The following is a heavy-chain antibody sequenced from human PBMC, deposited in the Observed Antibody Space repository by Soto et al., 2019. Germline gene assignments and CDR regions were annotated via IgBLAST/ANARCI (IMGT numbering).Heavy chain of an antibody. Sequence: ASVKVSCKASGYTFTSYAMHWVRQAPGQRLEWMGWINAGNGNTKYSQKLQGRVTMTTDTSTSTAYMELRSLRSDDTAVYYCAREDNEAIDYWGQGTLVTVSS. J-gene: IGHJ4*02. V-gene: IGHV1-3*01. CDR2: INAGNGNT. CDR3: AREDNEAIDY. CDR1: GYTFTSYA. D-gene: IGHD1-1*01.